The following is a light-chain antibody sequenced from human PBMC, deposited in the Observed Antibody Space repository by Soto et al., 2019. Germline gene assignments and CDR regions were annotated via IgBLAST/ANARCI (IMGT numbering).Light chain of an antibody. CDR3: HQRESWPRT. V-gene: IGKV3-11*01. CDR1: QYINTR. CDR2: QTS. Sequence: EIVLTPSPCSVGSERRARGSLSCKASQYINTRLAWYQHRPGQAPRLLIYQTSLRAAGIPARFSASGSGTDSTLTISGVQPADFALYYCHQRESWPRTFGQGTKVDIK. J-gene: IGKJ1*01.